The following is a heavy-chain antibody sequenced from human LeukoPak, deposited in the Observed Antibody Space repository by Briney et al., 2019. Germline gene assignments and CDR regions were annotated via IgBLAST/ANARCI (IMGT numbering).Heavy chain of an antibody. Sequence: SVKVSCKASGGTFSSYAISWVRQAPGQGLEWMGGIIPIFGTANYAQKFQGRVTITADESTSTAYMELSSLRSEDTAVYYCARDRPYCSGGSCYPNWFNPWGQGTLVTVSS. J-gene: IGHJ5*02. D-gene: IGHD2-15*01. CDR2: IIPIFGTA. CDR1: GGTFSSYA. CDR3: ARDRPYCSGGSCYPNWFNP. V-gene: IGHV1-69*13.